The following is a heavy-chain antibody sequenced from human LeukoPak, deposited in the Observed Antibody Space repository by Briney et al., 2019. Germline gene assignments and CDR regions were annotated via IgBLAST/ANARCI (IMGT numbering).Heavy chain of an antibody. CDR1: GFIFSRYW. Sequence: GGSLRLSCAASGFIFSRYWMYWVRQAPGKGLVWVSHINPDGTSTNYGDFVKGRFTISRDNAKNTLYLQMNSLRAEDTALYFCASLTHYNSRSFAFDIWGQGTLVTVSS. J-gene: IGHJ3*02. CDR2: INPDGTST. V-gene: IGHV3-74*01. D-gene: IGHD3-22*01. CDR3: ASLTHYNSRSFAFDI.